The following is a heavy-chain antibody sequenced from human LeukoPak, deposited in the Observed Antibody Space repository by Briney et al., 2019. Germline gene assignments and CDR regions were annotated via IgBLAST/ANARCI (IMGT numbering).Heavy chain of an antibody. CDR3: AKLYSSSPFDY. Sequence: GGSLRLSCAASVFTFSSYAMSWVRQAPGKGLEWVSAISGSGGSTYYADSVKGRFTISRDNSKNTLYMQMNSLRAEDTAVYYCAKLYSSSPFDYWGQGTLVTVSS. J-gene: IGHJ4*02. CDR2: ISGSGGST. CDR1: VFTFSSYA. D-gene: IGHD6-13*01. V-gene: IGHV3-23*01.